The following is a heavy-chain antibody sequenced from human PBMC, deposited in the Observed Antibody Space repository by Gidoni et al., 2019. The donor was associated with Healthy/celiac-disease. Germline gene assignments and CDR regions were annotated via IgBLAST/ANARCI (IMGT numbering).Heavy chain of an antibody. D-gene: IGHD4-17*01. Sequence: EVQLVQSGAELKKPGESLRTSCKGSGYSFTGYWISWVRQRSGKGLEWMGRIDPSDSYTNYSPSFQGHVTISADKSISTAYLQWSSLKASDTAMYYCARDYGDAYYYYGMDVWGQGTTVTVSS. CDR2: IDPSDSYT. V-gene: IGHV5-10-1*01. CDR1: GYSFTGYW. J-gene: IGHJ6*02. CDR3: ARDYGDAYYYYGMDV.